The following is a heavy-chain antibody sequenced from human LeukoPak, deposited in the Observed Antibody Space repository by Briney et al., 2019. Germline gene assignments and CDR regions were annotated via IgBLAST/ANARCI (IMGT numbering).Heavy chain of an antibody. J-gene: IGHJ6*03. D-gene: IGHD3-3*01. Sequence: ASVKVSCKASGYTFTGYYIHWVRQAPGQGLEWMGWINPHSGGTNYAQKFQGRVTMTRDTSISTAYMELSSLRSEDTAVYYCATNRGGYDFWSGYSNMDVWGKGTTVTVSS. CDR1: GYTFTGYY. CDR2: INPHSGGT. V-gene: IGHV1-2*02. CDR3: ATNRGGYDFWSGYSNMDV.